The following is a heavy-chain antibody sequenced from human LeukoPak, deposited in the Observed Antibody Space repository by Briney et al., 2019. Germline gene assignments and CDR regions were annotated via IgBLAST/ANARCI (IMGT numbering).Heavy chain of an antibody. Sequence: PSENLSLTCTVSGGSISSYYWSWIRPPPGKGLEWIGYLYYSGSTNYNPSLKSRVTISVDTSKNRFSLKLSSVTAADTAVYYCARARIAVAGRADAFDIWGQGTMVTVSS. D-gene: IGHD6-19*01. V-gene: IGHV4-59*01. CDR3: ARARIAVAGRADAFDI. CDR1: GGSISSYY. J-gene: IGHJ3*02. CDR2: LYYSGST.